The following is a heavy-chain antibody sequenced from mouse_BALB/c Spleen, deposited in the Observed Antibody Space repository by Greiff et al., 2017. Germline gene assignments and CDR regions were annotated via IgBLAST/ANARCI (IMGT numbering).Heavy chain of an antibody. D-gene: IGHD2-2*01. CDR1: GYTFTSYY. V-gene: IGHV1S56*01. J-gene: IGHJ1*01. CDR3: RRSGDGYDRRLYFDV. CDR2: IYPGNVNT. Sequence: QVQLKESGPELVKPGASVRISCKASGYTFTSYYIPWVQQRPGQGLEWIGWIYPGNVNTKYDEKFKGKATLTADKSSSTDYMQLSSLTSEDSAVYCCRRSGDGYDRRLYFDVWGAGTTVTVSS.